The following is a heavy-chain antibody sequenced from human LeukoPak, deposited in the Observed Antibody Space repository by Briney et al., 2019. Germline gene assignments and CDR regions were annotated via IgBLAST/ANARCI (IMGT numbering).Heavy chain of an antibody. V-gene: IGHV1-69*04. CDR3: AGRGPYYDSSGYID. D-gene: IGHD3-22*01. CDR2: IIPILGIA. J-gene: IGHJ4*02. Sequence: SVKVSCKASGGTFSSYAISWVRQAPGQGLEWMGRIIPILGIANYAQKFQGRVTITADKSTSTAYMELSSLRSEDTVVYYCAGRGPYYDSSGYIDWGQGTLVTVSS. CDR1: GGTFSSYA.